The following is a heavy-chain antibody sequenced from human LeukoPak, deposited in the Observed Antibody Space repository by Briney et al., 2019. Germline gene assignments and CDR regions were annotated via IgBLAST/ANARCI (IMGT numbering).Heavy chain of an antibody. CDR2: ISGSGANT. CDR3: ASAVVRAREIH. Sequence: GGSLRLSCAASGFTFSTYAMSWVRQAPGKGLEWVSTISGSGANTYYADSVRGRFTISRDNSKNTLYLHMNSLRAEDTAVYYRASAVVRAREIHWGQGTLVTVSS. CDR1: GFTFSTYA. V-gene: IGHV3-23*01. J-gene: IGHJ4*02. D-gene: IGHD3-10*01.